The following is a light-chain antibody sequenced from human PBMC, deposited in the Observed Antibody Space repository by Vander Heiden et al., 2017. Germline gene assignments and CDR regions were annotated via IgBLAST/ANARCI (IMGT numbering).Light chain of an antibody. CDR2: DDS. CDR1: NIGSKS. J-gene: IGLJ3*02. Sequence: TSRITCGGNNIGSKSVHWYQQRPGQAPVLVVYDDSDRPSGIPERFSGSKSGKTDKLTIIRVEAGDEADYDCQVWDSSSDHGGFGGGTKLTVL. CDR3: QVWDSSSDHGG. V-gene: IGLV3-21*02.